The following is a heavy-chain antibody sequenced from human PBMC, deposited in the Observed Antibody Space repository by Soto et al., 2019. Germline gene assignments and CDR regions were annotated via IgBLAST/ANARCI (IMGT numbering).Heavy chain of an antibody. CDR1: GFTFSSYS. D-gene: IGHD2-21*01. CDR3: ASYSGVWDAFDI. J-gene: IGHJ3*02. V-gene: IGHV3-21*01. CDR2: ISSSSSYI. Sequence: AGGSLRLSCAASGFTFSSYSMNWVRQAPGKGLEWVSSISSSSSYIYYADSVKGRFTISRDNAKNSLYLQMNSLRAEDTAVYYCASYSGVWDAFDIWGQGTMVTVSS.